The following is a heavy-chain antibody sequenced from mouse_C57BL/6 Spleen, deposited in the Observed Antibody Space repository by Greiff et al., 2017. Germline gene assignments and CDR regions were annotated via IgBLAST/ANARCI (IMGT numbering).Heavy chain of an antibody. Sequence: QVQLQQSGAELAKPGASVKLSCKASGYTFTSYWMHWVKQRPGQGLEWIGYINPSSGYTKYTQKFKDKATLTADTSSSTAYMELHSLTSEDSAVYFCARVKANYYGSSYDYFDYWGQGTTLTVSS. V-gene: IGHV1-7*01. J-gene: IGHJ2*01. CDR3: ARVKANYYGSSYDYFDY. CDR1: GYTFTSYW. CDR2: INPSSGYT. D-gene: IGHD1-1*01.